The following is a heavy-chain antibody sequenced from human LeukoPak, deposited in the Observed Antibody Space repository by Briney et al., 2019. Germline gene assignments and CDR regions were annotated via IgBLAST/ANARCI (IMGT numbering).Heavy chain of an antibody. J-gene: IGHJ3*02. Sequence: PGGSLRLSCAASGFTFSSYPMSWVRQAPGKGLEWVSAISGSGDSTYYADSVKGRFTISRDNSKNTLYLQMNSLRAEDTAVYYCWVRYSPDAFDIWGQGTMVTVSS. D-gene: IGHD3-9*01. CDR1: GFTFSSYP. V-gene: IGHV3-23*01. CDR3: WVRYSPDAFDI. CDR2: ISGSGDST.